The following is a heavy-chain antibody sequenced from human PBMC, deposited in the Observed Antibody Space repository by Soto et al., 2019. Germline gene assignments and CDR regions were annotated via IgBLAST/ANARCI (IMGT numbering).Heavy chain of an antibody. CDR2: INHSGST. CDR1: GGSFSGYY. Sequence: PSSTLALTCAVYGGSFSGYYWSWIRQPPGKGLEWIGEINHSGSTNYNPSLKSRVTISVDTSKNQFSLKLSSVTAADTAVYYCARGRSGSSWYGIYYYYSGMDVWGQGTTVTVSS. CDR3: ARGRSGSSWYGIYYYYSGMDV. D-gene: IGHD6-13*01. V-gene: IGHV4-34*01. J-gene: IGHJ6*02.